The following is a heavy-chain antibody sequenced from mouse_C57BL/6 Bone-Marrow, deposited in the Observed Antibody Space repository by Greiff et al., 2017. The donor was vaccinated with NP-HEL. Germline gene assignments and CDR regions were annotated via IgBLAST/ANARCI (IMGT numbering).Heavy chain of an antibody. CDR1: GFNIKDYY. CDR2: IDPEDGET. Sequence: VQLQPSGAELVKPGASVKLSCTASGFNIKDYYMHWVKQRTEQGLEWIGRIDPEDGETTYAPKFQGKAPITADTSSNTAYLQLSSLTSEDTAVYYCARRDYYGSSHWYFDVWGTGTTVTVSS. D-gene: IGHD1-1*01. J-gene: IGHJ1*03. CDR3: ARRDYYGSSHWYFDV. V-gene: IGHV14-2*01.